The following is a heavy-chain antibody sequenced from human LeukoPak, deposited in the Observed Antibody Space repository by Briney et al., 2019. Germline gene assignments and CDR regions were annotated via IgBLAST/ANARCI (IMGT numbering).Heavy chain of an antibody. CDR2: IWYDGSNT. V-gene: IGHV3-33*01. J-gene: IGHJ4*02. CDR3: ARTREQWQVLDY. D-gene: IGHD6-19*01. Sequence: GGSLRLSCAASGFTFNSYGMHWVRQAPGKGLEWVAVIWYDGSNTYYADSVKGRFTISRDDSKNTLYLQMNSLRVEDTAVYYCARTREQWQVLDYWGQGTLVTVSS. CDR1: GFTFNSYG.